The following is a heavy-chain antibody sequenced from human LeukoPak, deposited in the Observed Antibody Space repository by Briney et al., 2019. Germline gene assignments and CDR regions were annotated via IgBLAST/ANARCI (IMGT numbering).Heavy chain of an antibody. Sequence: PSETLSLTCAVSGGSISSGGYSWSWIRQPPGKGLEWIGYIYHSGSTYYNPSLKSRVTMSVDRSKNQFSLKLSSVTAADTAVYYCASTRGDAFDIWGQGTMVTVSS. CDR3: ASTRGDAFDI. D-gene: IGHD1-26*01. J-gene: IGHJ3*02. CDR2: IYHSGST. CDR1: GGSISSGGYS. V-gene: IGHV4-30-2*01.